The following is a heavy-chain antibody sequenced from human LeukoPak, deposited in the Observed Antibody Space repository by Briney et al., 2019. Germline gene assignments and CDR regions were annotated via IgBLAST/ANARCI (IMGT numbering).Heavy chain of an antibody. D-gene: IGHD6-19*01. Sequence: GGSLRLSCAASGFTFSSYAMSWVRQAPGKGLEWVSAISGSGGSTYYADSVKGRFTISRDNSKNTLYMQMNSLRAEDTAVYYCAKDTGIAVAGTIDYWGQGTLVTVSS. CDR2: ISGSGGST. J-gene: IGHJ4*02. CDR1: GFTFSSYA. CDR3: AKDTGIAVAGTIDY. V-gene: IGHV3-23*01.